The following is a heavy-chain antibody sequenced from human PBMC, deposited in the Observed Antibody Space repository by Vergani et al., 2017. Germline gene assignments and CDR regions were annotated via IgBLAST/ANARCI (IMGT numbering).Heavy chain of an antibody. Sequence: EVQLVESGGGLVQPGRSLRLSCAASGFTFDDYAMHWVRQAPGKGLEWVSGISWNSGSIGYADSVKGRFTISRDNAKNSLYLQMNSLRAEDTAVYYCARGVAGSYYYYYGMDVWGQGTTVTVSS. CDR1: GFTFDDYA. D-gene: IGHD6-19*01. CDR2: ISWNSGSI. V-gene: IGHV3-9*01. CDR3: ARGVAGSYYYYYGMDV. J-gene: IGHJ6*02.